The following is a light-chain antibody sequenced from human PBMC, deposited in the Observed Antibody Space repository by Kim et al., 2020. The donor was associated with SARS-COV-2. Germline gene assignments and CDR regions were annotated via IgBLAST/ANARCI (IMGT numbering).Light chain of an antibody. CDR1: SSDIGGFNY. J-gene: IGLJ3*02. CDR3: SSFRSGSTWV. CDR2: DVT. V-gene: IGLV2-14*03. Sequence: QSALTQPASVSGSPGQSITISCTGTSSDIGGFNYVSWYQQHPGTAPKLIFYDVTQRPSGVSNRFSGSKSGNTASLTISGLQAEDEADYYCSSFRSGSTWVFGGGTQLTVL.